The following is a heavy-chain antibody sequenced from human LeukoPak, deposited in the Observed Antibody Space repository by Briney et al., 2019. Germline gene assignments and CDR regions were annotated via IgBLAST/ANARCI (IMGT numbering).Heavy chain of an antibody. CDR2: IGAYSGDA. V-gene: IGHV1-18*01. Sequence: GASVKVSCQDSGYSFAKYGISWVRQAPGQGLEWMGWIGAYSGDANYAQMFQGRVTMTTVTSTTTAYMELRSLRSDDTAVYYCARDPGYRPDAFDIWGQGTVVTVS. D-gene: IGHD5-18*01. CDR3: ARDPGYRPDAFDI. J-gene: IGHJ3*02. CDR1: GYSFAKYG.